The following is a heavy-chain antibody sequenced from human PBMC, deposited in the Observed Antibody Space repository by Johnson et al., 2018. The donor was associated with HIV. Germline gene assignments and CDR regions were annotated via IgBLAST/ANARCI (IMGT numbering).Heavy chain of an antibody. CDR2: INWNGGST. V-gene: IGHV3-20*04. D-gene: IGHD2-15*01. CDR1: GFTFDDYG. Sequence: VQLVESGGGVVRPGGSLRLSCAASGFTFDDYGMSWVRQAPGKGLEWVSGINWNGGSTGYADPVKGRFTISRDNAKNSMDLQMNSLRAEDTAVYYCAREKFSGGSCYDVDVCDIWGQGTMFTVSS. CDR3: AREKFSGGSCYDVDVCDI. J-gene: IGHJ3*02.